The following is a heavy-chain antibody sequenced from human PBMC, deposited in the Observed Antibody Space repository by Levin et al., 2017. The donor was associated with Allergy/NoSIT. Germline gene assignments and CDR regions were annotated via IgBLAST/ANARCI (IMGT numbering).Heavy chain of an antibody. CDR2: VTPLFRTS. CDR1: GGMFIHFA. D-gene: IGHD6-19*01. CDR3: ATGGVDSSAWYGDAFDS. V-gene: IGHV1-69*06. Sequence: GASVKVSCKASGGMFIHFAFSWVRQAPGQGLEWMGGVTPLFRTSKYAQKFEGRLSITADKSTTTVFMDLSSLTSDDTATYFCATGGVDSSAWYGDAFDSWGQGTLLTVSS. J-gene: IGHJ3*02.